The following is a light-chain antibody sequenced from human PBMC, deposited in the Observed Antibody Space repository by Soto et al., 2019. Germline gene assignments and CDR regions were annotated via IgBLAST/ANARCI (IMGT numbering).Light chain of an antibody. J-gene: IGKJ2*01. CDR3: HRYNISPFT. V-gene: IGKV1-5*03. Sequence: DIQMTQSPSTLSASVGDSVTITCRASRSINSWLAWYQQKPGKAPKLLIYRASTLESGVPSRFSGSGSGTEFTLTISNVQPDDFATYYCHRYNISPFTFGRGTKLEI. CDR1: RSINSW. CDR2: RAS.